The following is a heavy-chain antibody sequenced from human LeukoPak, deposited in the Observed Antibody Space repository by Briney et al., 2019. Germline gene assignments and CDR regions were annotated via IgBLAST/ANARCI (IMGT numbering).Heavy chain of an antibody. J-gene: IGHJ3*02. D-gene: IGHD3-10*01. CDR3: AKEARGFYGSGSYSAFDI. Sequence: PSETLSLTCTVSGGSINSYYWSWIRQPPGKGLEWIGYIYYSGSTNYNPSLKSRVTISVDTSKNQFSLKLSSVTAADTAVYYCAKEARGFYGSGSYSAFDIWGQGTMVTVSS. CDR2: IYYSGST. V-gene: IGHV4-59*12. CDR1: GGSINSYY.